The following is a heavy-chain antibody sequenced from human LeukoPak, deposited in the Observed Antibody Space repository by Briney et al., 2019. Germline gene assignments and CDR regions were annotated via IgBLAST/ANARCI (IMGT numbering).Heavy chain of an antibody. J-gene: IGHJ6*02. V-gene: IGHV4-4*02. D-gene: IGHD2-21*02. Sequence: PSETLSLTCAVSGGSISSSNWWSWVRPPPGKGLEWIGEIYHSGSTNYNPSLKSRVTISVDKSKNQFSLKLSSVTAADTAVYYCARDWGDSAIYYYYGMDVWGQGTTVTVSS. CDR1: GGSISSSNW. CDR2: IYHSGST. CDR3: ARDWGDSAIYYYYGMDV.